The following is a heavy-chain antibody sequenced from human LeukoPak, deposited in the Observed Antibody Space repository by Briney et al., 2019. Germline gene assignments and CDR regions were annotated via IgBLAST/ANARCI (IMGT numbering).Heavy chain of an antibody. CDR2: INPKSSGT. J-gene: IGHJ6*03. CDR3: ARVFDTYYMDV. CDR1: GYTFTDYS. V-gene: IGHV1-2*02. Sequence: ASVKVSCKASGYTFTDYSLHWVRQAPAQGLERMGWINPKSSGTNYAQKFQDRVTMTSDTSISTAYMELMRLRSDDTAVYYCARVFDTYYMDVWGKGTTVTVSS.